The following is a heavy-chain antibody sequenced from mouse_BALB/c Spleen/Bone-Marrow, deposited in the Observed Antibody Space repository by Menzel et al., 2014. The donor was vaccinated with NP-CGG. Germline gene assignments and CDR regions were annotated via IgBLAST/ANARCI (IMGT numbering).Heavy chain of an antibody. J-gene: IGHJ4*01. D-gene: IGHD1-1*01. V-gene: IGHV1-9*01. CDR3: AREDIATVVEMDY. Sequence: VKLVESGAELMKPGASVKISCKATGYTFSSYWIEWVKQRPGHGLEWIGEILPGSGSTNYNEKFKGKATFTADTSSNTVYMQLSSLTSEDSAVYYCAREDIATVVEMDYWGQGTSVTVSS. CDR2: ILPGSGST. CDR1: GYTFSSYW.